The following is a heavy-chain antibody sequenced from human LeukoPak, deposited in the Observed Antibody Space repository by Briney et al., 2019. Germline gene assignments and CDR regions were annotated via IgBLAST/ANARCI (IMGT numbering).Heavy chain of an antibody. J-gene: IGHJ4*02. Sequence: SETLSLTCTVSGYSISSGYYWGWIRQPPGKGLEWIGNIYHSGSTYYNPSLKSRGTISIDTSKNQFSLKLSSVTAADTAVYYCARGSLIAVAGYYFDYWGQGTLVTVSS. D-gene: IGHD6-19*01. V-gene: IGHV4-38-2*02. CDR3: ARGSLIAVAGYYFDY. CDR1: GYSISSGYY. CDR2: IYHSGST.